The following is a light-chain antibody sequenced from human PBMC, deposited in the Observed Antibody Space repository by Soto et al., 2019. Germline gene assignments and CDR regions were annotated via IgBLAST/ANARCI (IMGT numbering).Light chain of an antibody. Sequence: EIVMTQSPATLSVSPGERATLSCRASQSISSNLAWYQQKPGQAPRLLIYGASTRATGIPARFSGSGSATEFTLTISSLQSEDFAVYYCQQYSHWPITFGGGTKVEIK. CDR3: QQYSHWPIT. CDR1: QSISSN. J-gene: IGKJ4*01. V-gene: IGKV3-15*01. CDR2: GAS.